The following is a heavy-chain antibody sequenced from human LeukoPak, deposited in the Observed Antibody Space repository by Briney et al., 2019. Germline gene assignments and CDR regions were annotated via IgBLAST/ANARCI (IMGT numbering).Heavy chain of an antibody. CDR3: ARDPGYDYVWGSYRYTLGDFDY. CDR1: GFTFSRYS. Sequence: GGSLRLSCAAAGFTFSRYSMTWVRQAPGKGLEWVSSISSRSSYIYCADSVKGRFTISRDNAKNSLYLQMNSLRAEDTAVYYCARDPGYDYVWGSYRYTLGDFDYWGQGTLVTVSS. J-gene: IGHJ4*02. V-gene: IGHV3-21*01. CDR2: ISSRSSYI. D-gene: IGHD3-16*02.